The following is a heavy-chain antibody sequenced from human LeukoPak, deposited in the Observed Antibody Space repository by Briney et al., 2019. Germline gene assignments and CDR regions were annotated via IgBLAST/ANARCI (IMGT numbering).Heavy chain of an antibody. CDR3: ARARHRPLYFLYY. V-gene: IGHV1-2*02. Sequence: VASVKVSCKASGYTFTGYYIHWVRQAPGQGLEWMGWINPNSGGTNYAQKFQGSVTMTRDTSISPAYMELSRLGSDDTAVYYCARARHRPLYFLYYWGQGTLVTVSS. D-gene: IGHD2-8*01. CDR1: GYTFTGYY. J-gene: IGHJ4*02. CDR2: INPNSGGT.